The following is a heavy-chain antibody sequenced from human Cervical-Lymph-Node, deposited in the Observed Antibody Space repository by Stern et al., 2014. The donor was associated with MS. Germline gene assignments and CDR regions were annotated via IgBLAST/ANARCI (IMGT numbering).Heavy chain of an antibody. Sequence: VQLVESGAEVKKPGESLKISCKGSGYSFSSYWIGWVRQMPGKGLEWMGIIYPRDSDTTYSPSFQGQVTISADRSINTAYLQWSSLQASDTAMYYCARPFITMIRGAHAFDIWGQGTMVTVSS. V-gene: IGHV5-51*01. CDR1: GYSFSSYW. CDR3: ARPFITMIRGAHAFDI. CDR2: IYPRDSDT. J-gene: IGHJ3*02. D-gene: IGHD3-10*01.